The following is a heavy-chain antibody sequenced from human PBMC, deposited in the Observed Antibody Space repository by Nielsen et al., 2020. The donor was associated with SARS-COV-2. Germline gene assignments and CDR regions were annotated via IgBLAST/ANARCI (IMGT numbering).Heavy chain of an antibody. Sequence: GSLRLTCTVSGGSISSSSYYWGWIRQPPGKGLEWIGSIYYSGSTYYNPSLKSRVTISVDTSKNQFSLKLSSVTAADTAVYYCATWDIVATISDYWGQGTLVTVSS. CDR1: GGSISSSSYY. CDR2: IYYSGST. D-gene: IGHD5-12*01. V-gene: IGHV4-39*01. CDR3: ATWDIVATISDY. J-gene: IGHJ4*02.